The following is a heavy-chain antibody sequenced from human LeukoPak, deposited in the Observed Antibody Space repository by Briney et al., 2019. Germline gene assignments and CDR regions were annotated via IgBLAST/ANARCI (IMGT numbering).Heavy chain of an antibody. CDR3: ARDHDFALDY. V-gene: IGHV1-46*01. CDR1: GGTFSSYA. D-gene: IGHD3-3*01. J-gene: IGHJ4*02. Sequence: ASVKVSCKASGGTFSSYAISWVRQAPGQGLEWMGRINPSGGSTSYAQKFQGRVTMTRDTSTSTVYMELSSLRSEDTAVYYCARDHDFALDYWGQGTLVTVSS. CDR2: INPSGGST.